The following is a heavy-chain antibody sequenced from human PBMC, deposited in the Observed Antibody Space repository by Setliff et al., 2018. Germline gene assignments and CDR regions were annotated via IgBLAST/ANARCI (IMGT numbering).Heavy chain of an antibody. CDR2: ISSSSSTI. Sequence: LRLSCAASGFTFSSAYMTWVRQAPGKGLEWVSYISSSSSTIYYADSVKGRFTISRDNAKNSLYLQMNSLRAEDTAVYYCVRGGEGRDDSNSGSWGQGTLVTVSS. CDR3: VRGGEGRDDSNSGS. V-gene: IGHV3-48*04. D-gene: IGHD2-21*02. J-gene: IGHJ5*02. CDR1: GFTFSSAY.